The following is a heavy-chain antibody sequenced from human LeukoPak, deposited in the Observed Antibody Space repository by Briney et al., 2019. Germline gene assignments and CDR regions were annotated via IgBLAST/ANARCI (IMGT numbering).Heavy chain of an antibody. J-gene: IGHJ4*02. Sequence: PSETLSLTCTVSGGSISSGSYYWSWIRQPPGKGLEWIGEINHSGSTNYNPSLKSRVTISVDTSKNQFSLKLTSVTAADTAVYYCARREYYGSGSYRWNDYWGQGTLVTVSS. CDR2: INHSGST. CDR1: GGSISSGSYY. V-gene: IGHV4-39*07. CDR3: ARREYYGSGSYRWNDY. D-gene: IGHD3-10*01.